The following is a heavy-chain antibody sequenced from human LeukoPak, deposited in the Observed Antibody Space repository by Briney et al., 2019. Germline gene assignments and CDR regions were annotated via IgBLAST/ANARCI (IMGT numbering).Heavy chain of an antibody. CDR2: ISDSGGST. CDR3: AKDYPSSLVDY. Sequence: PGGSPRLSCAASGFTFSSYAMSWVRQAPGKGLEWVSAISDSGGSTYHVDSVKGRFTISRDNSKNTLYLQMNSLRAEDTAVYYCAKDYPSSLVDYWGQGTLVTVSS. D-gene: IGHD6-6*01. J-gene: IGHJ4*02. CDR1: GFTFSSYA. V-gene: IGHV3-23*01.